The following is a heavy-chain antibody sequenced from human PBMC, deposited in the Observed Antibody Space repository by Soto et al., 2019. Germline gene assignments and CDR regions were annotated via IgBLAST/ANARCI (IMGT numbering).Heavy chain of an antibody. V-gene: IGHV3-48*01. CDR3: ARRTSGWYSDY. CDR2: IDSGGGTI. D-gene: IGHD6-19*01. CDR1: GFTFSSYS. Sequence: EVQLVESGGGLVQPGGSLRLSCAASGFTFSSYSMIWVRQPPGKGLECISYIDSGGGTIYQTDSVRGRFTISRDNAKNSLYLQMNSLRGEDTAVYYCARRTSGWYSDYWGLVTLVTVSS. J-gene: IGHJ4*02.